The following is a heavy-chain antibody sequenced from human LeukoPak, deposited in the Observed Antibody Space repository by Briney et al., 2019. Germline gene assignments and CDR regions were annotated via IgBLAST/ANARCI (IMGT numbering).Heavy chain of an antibody. D-gene: IGHD2-2*01. J-gene: IGHJ4*02. Sequence: GGSLRLSCAASGFTFSSYGMHWVGQAPGKGLEGVAVIWYDGSNKYYADSVKGRSTISRDNSKNTLYLQMNSLRAEDTAVYYCAKDSSVRYCSSTSCYDDYFDYWGQGTLVTVSS. CDR2: IWYDGSNK. CDR3: AKDSSVRYCSSTSCYDDYFDY. CDR1: GFTFSSYG. V-gene: IGHV3-33*06.